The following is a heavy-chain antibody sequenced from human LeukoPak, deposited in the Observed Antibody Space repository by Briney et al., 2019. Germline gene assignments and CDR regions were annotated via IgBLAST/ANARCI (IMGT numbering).Heavy chain of an antibody. Sequence: PGGSLRLSCAASGFTFSSYAMHWVRQAPGKGLEWVAVISYDGSNKYYADSVKGRFTISRDNSKNTLYLQMNSLRAEDTAVYYCARGFEGPSLDHWGQGALVTVSS. CDR3: ARGFEGPSLDH. D-gene: IGHD3-10*01. CDR2: ISYDGSNK. V-gene: IGHV3-30-3*01. CDR1: GFTFSSYA. J-gene: IGHJ4*02.